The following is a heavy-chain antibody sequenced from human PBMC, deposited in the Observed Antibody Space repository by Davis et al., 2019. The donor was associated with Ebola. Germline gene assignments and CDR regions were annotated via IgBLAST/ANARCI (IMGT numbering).Heavy chain of an antibody. J-gene: IGHJ6*02. D-gene: IGHD2-8*01. CDR2: IKEDGSVK. CDR1: GLSIHMYW. V-gene: IGHV3-7*01. Sequence: PGGSLRLSCAASGLSIHMYWMTWVRQAPGKGLEWVANIKEDGSVKYYVDSVKGRFTISRDNAKNSLYLHLHSVRAEDTAIYYCAREIANGHHGMDVWGQGTTITVSS. CDR3: AREIANGHHGMDV.